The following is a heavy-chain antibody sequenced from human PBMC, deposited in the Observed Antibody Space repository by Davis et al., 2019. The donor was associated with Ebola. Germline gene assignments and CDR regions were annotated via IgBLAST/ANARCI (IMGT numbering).Heavy chain of an antibody. CDR1: GFTFSSYA. J-gene: IGHJ6*02. V-gene: IGHV3-23*01. CDR2: ISGSGGST. CDR3: AKDLGGGSYRYYYGMDV. D-gene: IGHD1-26*01. Sequence: GGSLRLSCAASGFTFSSYAMSWVRQAPGKGLEWVSAISGSGGSTYYADSVKGRFTISRDNSKNTLYLQMNSLRAEDTAVYYCAKDLGGGSYRYYYGMDVWGQGTTVTVSS.